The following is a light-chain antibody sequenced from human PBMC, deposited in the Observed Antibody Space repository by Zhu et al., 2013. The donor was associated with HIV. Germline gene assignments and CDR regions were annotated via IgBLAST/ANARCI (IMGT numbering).Light chain of an antibody. J-gene: IGKJ5*01. CDR2: GAS. Sequence: AIQLTQSPSSLSASVGDRVTITCRASQGITSSLAWYQQRPGKPPKALIYGASNLEGGVSSRFSGSGSGTDFTLTISGLQPEDIATYFCQQFHIYPVTFGQGTRLEIK. CDR3: QQFHIYPVT. V-gene: IGKV1-13*02. CDR1: QGITSS.